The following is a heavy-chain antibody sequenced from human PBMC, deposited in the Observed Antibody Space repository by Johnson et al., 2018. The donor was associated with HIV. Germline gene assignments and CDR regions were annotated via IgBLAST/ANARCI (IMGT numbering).Heavy chain of an antibody. D-gene: IGHD2-2*01. CDR2: ISYDGSNK. Sequence: QMLLVESGGGVVQPGRSLRLSCAASGFTFSSYGMHWVRQAPGKGLEWVAVISYDGSNKYYADSVKGRFTISRDNSQNTLYLQMNSLRAEDAAVYYCAKVLWEGDAFDIWGQGTMVTVSS. V-gene: IGHV3-30*18. J-gene: IGHJ3*02. CDR1: GFTFSSYG. CDR3: AKVLWEGDAFDI.